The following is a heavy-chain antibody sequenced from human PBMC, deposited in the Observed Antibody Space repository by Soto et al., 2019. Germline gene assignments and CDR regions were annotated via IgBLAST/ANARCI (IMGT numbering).Heavy chain of an antibody. CDR1: GFTFSSYG. CDR3: ARDGDVNTGFGKDC. J-gene: IGHJ4*01. Sequence: PGGSLRLSCAASGFTFSSYGMHWVRQAPGKGLEWVAFIWHDGGNKFYAESVKGRFAISRDNSKNTLYLQMTSLSAEDTAMYYCARDGDVNTGFGKDCWGHGTQVTVSS. CDR2: IWHDGGNK. D-gene: IGHD3-16*01. V-gene: IGHV3-33*01.